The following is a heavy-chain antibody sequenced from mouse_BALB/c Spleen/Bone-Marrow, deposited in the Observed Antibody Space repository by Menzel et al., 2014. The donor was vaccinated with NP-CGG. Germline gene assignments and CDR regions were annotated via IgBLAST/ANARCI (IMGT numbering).Heavy chain of an antibody. CDR3: ARGHDGYRTWFAY. V-gene: IGHV1-39*01. CDR2: IDPSYGGT. CDR1: GYSSTDYN. Sequence: EVHLVESGPELEKPGASVKMSCKASGYSSTDYNMNWVKQSNGKSLEWIGNIDPSYGGTTYNQKFKGKATLTVDKSSSTVYMQLKSLTSEDSAVYYCARGHDGYRTWFAYWGQGTLVTVSA. J-gene: IGHJ3*01. D-gene: IGHD2-3*01.